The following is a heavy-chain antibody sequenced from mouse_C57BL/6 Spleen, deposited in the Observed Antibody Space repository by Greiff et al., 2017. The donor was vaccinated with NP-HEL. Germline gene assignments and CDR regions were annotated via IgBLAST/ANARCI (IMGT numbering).Heavy chain of an antibody. CDR3: ARRIYYDYDGWYFDV. D-gene: IGHD2-4*01. CDR1: GYTFTDYY. Sequence: QVHVKQSGAELVKPGASVKISCKASGYTFTDYYINWVKQRPGQGLEWIGKIGPGSGSTYYNEKFKGKATLTADKSSSTAYMQLSSLTSEDSAVYFCARRIYYDYDGWYFDVWGTGTTVTVSS. V-gene: IGHV1-77*01. J-gene: IGHJ1*03. CDR2: IGPGSGST.